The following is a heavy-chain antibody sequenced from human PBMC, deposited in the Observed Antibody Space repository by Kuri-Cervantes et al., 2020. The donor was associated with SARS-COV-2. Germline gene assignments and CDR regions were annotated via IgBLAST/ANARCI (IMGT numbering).Heavy chain of an antibody. J-gene: IGHJ6*02. CDR2: ISAYNGNT. Sequence: ASVKVSCKASGYTFAGYYMHWVRQAPGQGLEWMGWISAYNGNTNYAQKLQGRVTMTTDTSTSTAYMGLRSLRSDDTAVYYCARCRESYDYSNYYYYYYGMDVWGQGTTVTVSS. CDR1: GYTFAGYY. V-gene: IGHV1-18*04. CDR3: ARCRESYDYSNYYYYYYGMDV. D-gene: IGHD4-11*01.